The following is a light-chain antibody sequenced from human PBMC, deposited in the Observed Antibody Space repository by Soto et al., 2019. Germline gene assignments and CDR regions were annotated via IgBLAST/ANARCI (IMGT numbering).Light chain of an antibody. CDR2: DAS. CDR1: QSVSSK. V-gene: IGKV3-15*01. J-gene: IGKJ4*01. CDR3: QPYNNWPLT. Sequence: EIVMTQSPATLPVSPGERATLSCRASQSVSSKVAWYQQKPGQAPRLLIYDASTRATGIPARFSGRGSGTEFTLTINSLQSEDFAIYYCQPYNNWPLTFGGGTKVESK.